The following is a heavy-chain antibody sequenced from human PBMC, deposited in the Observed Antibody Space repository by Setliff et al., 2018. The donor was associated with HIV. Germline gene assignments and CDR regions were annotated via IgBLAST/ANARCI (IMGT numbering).Heavy chain of an antibody. CDR3: ARRGAYGYDYFDY. D-gene: IGHD5-12*01. J-gene: IGHJ4*02. V-gene: IGHV4-38-2*01. CDR1: GYSISSGYY. Sequence: SETLSLTCAVSGYSISSGYYWGWIRQPPGKGLEWIGSIFHSAATNYNPSLKSRVTISIDTPKNQFSLKLTSVTAADTAVYYCARRGAYGYDYFDYWGPGILVTVS. CDR2: IFHSAAT.